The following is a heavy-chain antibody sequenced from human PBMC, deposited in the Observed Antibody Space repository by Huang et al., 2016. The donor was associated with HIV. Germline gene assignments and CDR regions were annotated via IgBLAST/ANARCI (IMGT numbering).Heavy chain of an antibody. CDR3: ARDPKYHRIGYYRQRRGIDI. CDR2: ISASSGDT. Sequence: QIQLMQSGPELKQPGASVKVSCKASGYTFTSYGITWVRQATGKGPEWMGWISASSGDTEYAQKFQGRVTLTTDTSTNIAYMELRSLRSDDTAKYYCARDPKYHRIGYYRQRRGIDIWGQGTMVIVSS. CDR1: GYTFTSYG. V-gene: IGHV1-18*01. J-gene: IGHJ3*02. D-gene: IGHD3-22*01.